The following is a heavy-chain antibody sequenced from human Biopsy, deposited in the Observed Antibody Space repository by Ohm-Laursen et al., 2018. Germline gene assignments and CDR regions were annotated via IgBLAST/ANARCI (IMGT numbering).Heavy chain of an antibody. J-gene: IGHJ3*02. V-gene: IGHV1-18*01. CDR2: INPYNGKP. CDR1: GYTFRNYG. CDR3: ARPSTVTRAFDI. Sequence: ASVKVSCKASGYTFRNYGISWVRQAPGQGLEWMGWINPYNGKPNYAEKVQGRATMTTDTSTSTAYMELRSLTSDDTAVYYCARPSTVTRAFDIWGQGTMVTVSS. D-gene: IGHD4-17*01.